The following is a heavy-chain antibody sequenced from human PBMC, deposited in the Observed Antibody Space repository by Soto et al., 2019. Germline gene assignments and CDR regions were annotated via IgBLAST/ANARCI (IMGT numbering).Heavy chain of an antibody. Sequence: SETLSLTCTVSGGSISSSSYYWGWIRQPPGKGLEGIGSIYYSGSTYYNPSLKSRVTISVGTSKNQFSLKLSSVTAADTAVYYCARLRITIFGVVTTNGGWFDPWGQGTLVTVSS. J-gene: IGHJ5*02. CDR3: ARLRITIFGVVTTNGGWFDP. CDR1: GGSISSSSYY. V-gene: IGHV4-39*01. D-gene: IGHD3-3*01. CDR2: IYYSGST.